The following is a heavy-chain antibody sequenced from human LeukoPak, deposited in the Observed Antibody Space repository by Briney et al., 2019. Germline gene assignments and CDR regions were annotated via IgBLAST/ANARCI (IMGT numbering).Heavy chain of an antibody. CDR2: IIPILGIA. CDR1: GGTFSSYA. CDR3: ARDLRQLWPRDDYGMDV. D-gene: IGHD5-18*01. J-gene: IGHJ6*02. Sequence: SVKVSCKASGGTFSSYAISWVRQAPGQGLEWMGRIIPILGIANYAQKFQGRVTITADKSTSTAYMELSSLRSEDTAVYYCARDLRQLWPRDDYGMDVWGQGTTVTVSS. V-gene: IGHV1-69*04.